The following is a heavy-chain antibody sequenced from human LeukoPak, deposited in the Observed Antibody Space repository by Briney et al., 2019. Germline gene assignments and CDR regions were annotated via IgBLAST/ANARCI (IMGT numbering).Heavy chain of an antibody. J-gene: IGHJ3*02. CDR3: ATDYYDSSGDAFDI. D-gene: IGHD3-22*01. V-gene: IGHV3-74*01. CDR1: GFTFSSYW. CDR2: INSDGSST. Sequence: GGSLRLSCAASGFTFSSYWMHWVRQAPGKGLVWVSRINSDGSSTSYADSVKGRFTISRDNAKNTLYLQMNSLRAEDTAVYYCATDYYDSSGDAFDIWGQGTMVTVTS.